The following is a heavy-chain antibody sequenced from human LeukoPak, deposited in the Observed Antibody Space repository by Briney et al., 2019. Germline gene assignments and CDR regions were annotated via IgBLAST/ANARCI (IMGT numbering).Heavy chain of an antibody. D-gene: IGHD6-13*01. Sequence: GRSLRLSCAASGFTFNSYAMQWVRQAPGKGLEWVAVISYDGSNKYYADSVNGRFTISRDNAKNSLYLRMNSLRAEDTAVYYCARAIAAGDIETYYYYYGMDVWGQGTTVTVSS. CDR1: GFTFNSYA. CDR3: ARAIAAGDIETYYYYYGMDV. J-gene: IGHJ6*02. V-gene: IGHV3-30-3*01. CDR2: ISYDGSNK.